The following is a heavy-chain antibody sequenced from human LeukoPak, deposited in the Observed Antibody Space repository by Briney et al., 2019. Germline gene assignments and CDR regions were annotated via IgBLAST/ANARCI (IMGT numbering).Heavy chain of an antibody. CDR3: AKTLHYGHYGKFDY. CDR1: GFTFSDYY. J-gene: IGHJ4*02. CDR2: ISSSGSTI. V-gene: IGHV3-11*01. Sequence: GGSLRLSCAASGFTFSDYYMSWIRQAPGKGLEWVSYISSSGSTIYYADSVKGRFTISRDNSKNTLYLQMNSLRAEDTAVYYRAKTLHYGHYGKFDYWGQGTLVTVSS. D-gene: IGHD4-17*01.